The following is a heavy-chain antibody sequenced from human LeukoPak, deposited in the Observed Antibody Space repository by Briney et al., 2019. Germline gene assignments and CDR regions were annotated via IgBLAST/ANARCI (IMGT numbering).Heavy chain of an antibody. CDR3: ARGLNSYYDSSGYYLADY. J-gene: IGHJ4*02. V-gene: IGHV3-64*01. CDR2: ISSNGGST. D-gene: IGHD3-22*01. CDR1: GFTFSSYA. Sequence: GGSLRLSCAASGFTFSSYAMHWVRQAPGKGLEYVSAISSNGGSTYYANSVKGRLTISRDNSKKTLYLQMGSLRAEDMAVYYCARGLNSYYDSSGYYLADYCGQGTLVTVSS.